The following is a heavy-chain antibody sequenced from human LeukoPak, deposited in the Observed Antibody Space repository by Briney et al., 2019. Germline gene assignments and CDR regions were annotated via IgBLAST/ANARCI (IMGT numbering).Heavy chain of an antibody. CDR2: IRFDGSNK. CDR1: GFTFSSYD. D-gene: IGHD2-2*01. Sequence: QSGGSLRLSCAASGFTFSSYDMHWVRQTPGKGLEWVSFIRFDGSNKYYGDSVKGRFTISRDNSKNTLDLQMNSLRADDTAVYYCVKDHGVPAAFAPGYWGQGTLVTVSS. V-gene: IGHV3-30*02. J-gene: IGHJ4*02. CDR3: VKDHGVPAAFAPGY.